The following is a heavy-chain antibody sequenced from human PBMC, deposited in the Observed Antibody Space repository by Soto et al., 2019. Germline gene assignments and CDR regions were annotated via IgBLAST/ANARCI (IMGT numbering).Heavy chain of an antibody. J-gene: IGHJ6*02. CDR3: ARSRYYYDSSGYYDYYYYYGMDV. CDR1: GYSFTSYW. Sequence: PGESLKISCKGSGYSFTSYWIGWVRQMPGKGLEWMGIIYPGDSDTRYSPSFQGQVTISADKSISTAYLQWSSLKASDTAMYYCARSRYYYDSSGYYDYYYYYGMDVWGQGTTVTVS. D-gene: IGHD3-22*01. V-gene: IGHV5-51*01. CDR2: IYPGDSDT.